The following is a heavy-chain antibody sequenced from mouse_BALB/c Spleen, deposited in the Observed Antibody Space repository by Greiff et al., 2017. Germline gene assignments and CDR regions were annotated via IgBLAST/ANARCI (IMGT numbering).Heavy chain of an antibody. D-gene: IGHD2-1*01. V-gene: IGHV5-6*01. CDR3: ARDGNGKSLYFDV. J-gene: IGHJ1*01. CDR2: ISSGGSYT. CDR1: GFTFSSYG. Sequence: VQLKESGGDLVKPGGSLKLSCAASGFTFSSYGMSWVRQTPDKRLEWVATISSGGSYTYYPDSVKGRFTISRDNAKNTLYLQMSSLKSEDTAMYYCARDGNGKSLYFDVWGAGTTVTVSS.